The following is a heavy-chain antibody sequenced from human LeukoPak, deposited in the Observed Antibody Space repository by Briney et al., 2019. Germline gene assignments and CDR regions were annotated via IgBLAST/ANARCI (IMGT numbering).Heavy chain of an antibody. CDR1: GFTFGSHG. J-gene: IGHJ4*02. V-gene: IGHV3-33*08. Sequence: PGRSLRLSCVASGFTFGSHGMHWVRQAPGKALEWVAAVSYDGGHKYHADSVKGRFTISRDNSKNTLYLQMNSLRAEDTAVYYCARGSYYYGSGSYFSGYWGQGTLVTVSS. D-gene: IGHD3-10*01. CDR2: VSYDGGHK. CDR3: ARGSYYYGSGSYFSGY.